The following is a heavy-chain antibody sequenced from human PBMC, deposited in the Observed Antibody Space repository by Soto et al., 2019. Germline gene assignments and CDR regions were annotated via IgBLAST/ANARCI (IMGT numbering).Heavy chain of an antibody. CDR2: IIPIFGST. J-gene: IGHJ5*02. D-gene: IGHD5-18*01. CDR1: GGTFSNYA. CDR3: AKDGGKDGYFGNWFDP. V-gene: IGHV1-69*15. Sequence: QVQLLQSGAEVKKPGSSVKVSCKASGGTFSNYAITWVRQAPGQGLEWLGRIIPIFGSTNFAQKFQGRVTLTADESTTTVYMALSSLRSDDTAVYFCAKDGGKDGYFGNWFDPWGQGTLGTVSS.